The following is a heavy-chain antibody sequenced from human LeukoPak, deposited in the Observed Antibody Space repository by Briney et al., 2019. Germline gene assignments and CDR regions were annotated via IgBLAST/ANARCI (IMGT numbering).Heavy chain of an antibody. CDR1: GGSISSGGYY. J-gene: IGHJ4*02. V-gene: IGHV4-31*11. CDR3: ARSWYYYDSSGYPFDY. D-gene: IGHD3-22*01. Sequence: SETLSLTCAVSGGSISSGGYYWSWIRQHPGKGLEWIGYIYYSGSTYYNPSLKSRVTISVDTSKNQFSLKLSSVTAADTAVYYCARSWYYYDSSGYPFDYWGQGTLVTVSS. CDR2: IYYSGST.